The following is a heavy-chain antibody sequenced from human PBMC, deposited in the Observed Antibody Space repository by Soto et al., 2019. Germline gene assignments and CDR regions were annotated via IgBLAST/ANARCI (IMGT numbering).Heavy chain of an antibody. CDR3: ARGPNWGYRFAS. J-gene: IGHJ4*02. Sequence: QVQLVQSGAEVKKPGSSVKVSCEASGGTFSGHAISWVRQAPGQGPEWMGGLIPLFGTTQHAQNFQDRLTITEDKSTSTAYMELTSLRFEGTAIYYCARGPNWGYRFASWGQGTLVTVSS. D-gene: IGHD7-27*01. CDR1: GGTFSGHA. CDR2: LIPLFGTT. V-gene: IGHV1-69*06.